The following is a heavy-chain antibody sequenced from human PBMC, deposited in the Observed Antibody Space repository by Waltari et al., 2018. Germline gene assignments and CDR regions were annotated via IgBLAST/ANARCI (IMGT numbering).Heavy chain of an antibody. J-gene: IGHJ3*02. V-gene: IGHV4-34*01. CDR2: INHSGST. CDR1: GGSFSGYY. Sequence: QVQLQQWGAGLLKPSETLSLTCAVYGGSFSGYYWSWIRQPPGKGLEWIGEINHSGSTNYNPSLKSRVTISVDTSKNQFSLKLSSVTAADTAVYYCARGVARYCSGGSCYVFDIWGQGTMVTVSS. D-gene: IGHD2-15*01. CDR3: ARGVARYCSGGSCYVFDI.